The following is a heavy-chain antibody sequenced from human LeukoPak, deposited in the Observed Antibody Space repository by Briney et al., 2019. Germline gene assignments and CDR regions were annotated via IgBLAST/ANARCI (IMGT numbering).Heavy chain of an antibody. D-gene: IGHD4-17*01. CDR2: IYISGST. J-gene: IGHJ4*02. CDR3: AREREGPYGYLDY. Sequence: SETLSLTCTVSGVSISSASYYWSWIRQPAGKGLEWIGRIYISGSTNYKSSLKSRVTISLDTSKNQFSLKLSSVTAADTAVYYCAREREGPYGYLDYWGQGTLVIVSS. CDR1: GVSISSASYY. V-gene: IGHV4-61*02.